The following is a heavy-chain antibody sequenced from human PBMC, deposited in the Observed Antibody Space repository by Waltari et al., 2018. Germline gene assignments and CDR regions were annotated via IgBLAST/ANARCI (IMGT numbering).Heavy chain of an antibody. V-gene: IGHV4-34*01. Sequence: QVQLQQWGAGLLKPSETLSLTCAVYGGSFSGYYWSWIRQPPGKGLEWIGEINHSGSTNYNPSLKRRVTISVDTSKNQFSLKLSSVTAADTAVYYCASEDTAMATDYWGQGTLVTVSS. D-gene: IGHD5-18*01. J-gene: IGHJ4*02. CDR1: GGSFSGYY. CDR2: INHSGST. CDR3: ASEDTAMATDY.